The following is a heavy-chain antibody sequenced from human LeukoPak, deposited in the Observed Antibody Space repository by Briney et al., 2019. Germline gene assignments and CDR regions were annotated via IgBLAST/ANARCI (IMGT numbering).Heavy chain of an antibody. J-gene: IGHJ4*02. D-gene: IGHD3-10*01. CDR1: GYTFTGYY. V-gene: IGHV1-3*01. CDR3: ASTGIWFGELPLDY. Sequence: ASVKVSCKASGYTFTGYYMHWVRQAPGQGLEWMGWINAGNGNTKYSQKFQGRVTITRDTSASTAYMELSSLRSEDTAVYYCASTGIWFGELPLDYWGQGTLVTVSS. CDR2: INAGNGNT.